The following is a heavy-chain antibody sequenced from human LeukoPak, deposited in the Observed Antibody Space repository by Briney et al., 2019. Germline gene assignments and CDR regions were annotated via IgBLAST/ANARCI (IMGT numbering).Heavy chain of an antibody. CDR2: IFYSGST. Sequence: SQTLSPTCTVSGGSISSGGYCWSWIRQHPGKGLEWIGYIFYSGSTYYNPSLKSRVTISVDTSKNQFSLKLSSVTAADTAVYYCARGAGGDPPPGWFDPWGQGTLVTVSS. CDR3: ARGAGGDPPPGWFDP. D-gene: IGHD2-21*02. V-gene: IGHV4-31*03. J-gene: IGHJ5*02. CDR1: GGSISSGGYC.